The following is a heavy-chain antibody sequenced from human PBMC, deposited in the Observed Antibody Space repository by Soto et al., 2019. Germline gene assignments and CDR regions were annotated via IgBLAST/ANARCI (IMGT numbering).Heavy chain of an antibody. Sequence: PSETLSLTCTVSGGSISSGDYYWSWIRQPPGKGLEWIGYIYYSGSTYYNPSLKSRVTISVDTSKNQFSLKLSSVTAADTAVYYCARGGPGGYDLYFDYWGQGTLVTVSS. D-gene: IGHD5-12*01. CDR1: GGSISSGDYY. J-gene: IGHJ4*02. CDR2: IYYSGST. CDR3: ARGGPGGYDLYFDY. V-gene: IGHV4-30-4*01.